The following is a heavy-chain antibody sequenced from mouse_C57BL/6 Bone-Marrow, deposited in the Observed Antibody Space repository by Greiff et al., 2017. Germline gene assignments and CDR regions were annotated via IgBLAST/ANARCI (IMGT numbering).Heavy chain of an antibody. CDR1: GFTFSSYG. V-gene: IGHV5-6*02. Sequence: EVKVEESGGDLVKPGGSLKLSCAASGFTFSSYGMSWVRPTPDTRLELVATISSGGSYTYYPDSVKGRCTISRDNAKNTLYLQRRSLKSEDTAMYYCARHPILYAMDYWGQGTSVTVSS. CDR2: ISSGGSYT. J-gene: IGHJ4*01. CDR3: ARHPILYAMDY.